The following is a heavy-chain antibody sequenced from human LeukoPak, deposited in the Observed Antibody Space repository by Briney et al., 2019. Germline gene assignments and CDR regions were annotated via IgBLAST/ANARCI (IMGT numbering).Heavy chain of an antibody. J-gene: IGHJ4*02. D-gene: IGHD2-15*01. CDR3: ARADSGGSFLSYYFDY. CDR1: GFTFSDYY. Sequence: PGGSLRLSCAVSGFTFSDYYMSWIRQAPGKGLEWVSYISSSGSTIYYADSVKGRFTISRDNAKNSLYLQMNSLRAEDTAVYYCARADSGGSFLSYYFDYWGQGTLVTVSS. V-gene: IGHV3-11*01. CDR2: ISSSGSTI.